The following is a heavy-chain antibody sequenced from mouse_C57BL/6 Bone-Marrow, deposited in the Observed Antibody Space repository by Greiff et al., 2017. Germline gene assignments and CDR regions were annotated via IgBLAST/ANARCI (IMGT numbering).Heavy chain of an antibody. J-gene: IGHJ2*01. V-gene: IGHV1-53*01. CDR3: AGGGYYDFDY. D-gene: IGHD2-3*01. CDR2: INPSNGGT. Sequence: QVQLQQPGAELVKPGASVKLSCKASGYTFTSYWLHWVKQRPGQGLEWIGNINPSNGGTNYNETFKSKATLTVDKSSSPAYMQLSSLTSEDSAVYYCAGGGYYDFDYWGQGTTLTVSS. CDR1: GYTFTSYW.